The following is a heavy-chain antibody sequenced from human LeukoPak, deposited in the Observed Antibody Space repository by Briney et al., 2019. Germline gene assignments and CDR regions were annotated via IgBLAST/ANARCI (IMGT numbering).Heavy chain of an antibody. J-gene: IGHJ4*02. CDR1: GFTFSYFW. CDR3: ARGEQDMATMSIDY. CDR2: TNTDGSYS. V-gene: IGHV3-74*01. D-gene: IGHD5-24*01. Sequence: GGSLRLSCAASGFTFSYFWMHWFRQTPGKGLVWVSCTNTDGSYSSYADSVKGRFTISRDNVRNTLYLQMSSLRAEDSAVYYCARGEQDMATMSIDYWGQGALVTVSS.